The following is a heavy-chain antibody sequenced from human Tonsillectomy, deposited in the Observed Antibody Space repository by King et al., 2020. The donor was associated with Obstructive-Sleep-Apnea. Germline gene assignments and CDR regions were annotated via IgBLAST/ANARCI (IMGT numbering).Heavy chain of an antibody. CDR1: GGSISSYY. D-gene: IGHD3-9*01. J-gene: IGHJ3*02. V-gene: IGHV4-59*08. Sequence: VQLQESGPGLVKPSETLSLTCTVSGGSISSYYWSWIRQPPGKGLEWIGYIYYSGSTNYNPSLKSRVTISVDTSKNQFSLKLSSVTAADTAVYYCARHNMDYDILTGYPYDDAFDIWGQGTMVTVSS. CDR3: ARHNMDYDILTGYPYDDAFDI. CDR2: IYYSGST.